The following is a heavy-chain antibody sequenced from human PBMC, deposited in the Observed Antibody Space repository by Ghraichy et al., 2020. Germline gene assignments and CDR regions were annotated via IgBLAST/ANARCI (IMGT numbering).Heavy chain of an antibody. V-gene: IGHV3-23*01. CDR3: AKDHGDYVETWYFDY. CDR2: ISGSGGST. D-gene: IGHD4-17*01. Sequence: GGSLRLSCAASGFTFSSYAMSWVRQAPGKGLEWVSAISGSGGSTYYADSVKGRFTISRDNSKNTLYLQMNSLRAEDTAVYYCAKDHGDYVETWYFDYWGQGTLVTVSS. CDR1: GFTFSSYA. J-gene: IGHJ4*02.